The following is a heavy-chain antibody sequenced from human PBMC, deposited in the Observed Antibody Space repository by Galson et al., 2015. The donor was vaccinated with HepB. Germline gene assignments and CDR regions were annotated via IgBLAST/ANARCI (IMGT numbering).Heavy chain of an antibody. CDR1: GFTFSSYG. CDR3: ANSYCSGGSCYPLSSFDL. CDR2: ISYDGSNK. D-gene: IGHD2-15*01. J-gene: IGHJ2*01. V-gene: IGHV3-30*18. Sequence: SLRLSCAASGFTFSSYGMHWVRQAPGKGLEWVAVISYDGSNKYYADSVKGRFTISRDNSKNTLYLQMNSLRAEDTAVYYCANSYCSGGSCYPLSSFDLWGRGTLVTVSS.